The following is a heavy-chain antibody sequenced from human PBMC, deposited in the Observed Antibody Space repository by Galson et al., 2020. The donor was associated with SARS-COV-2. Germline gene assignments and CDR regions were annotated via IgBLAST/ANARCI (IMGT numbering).Heavy chain of an antibody. CDR1: GFTVSSNY. J-gene: IGHJ6*02. Sequence: GGSLRLSCAASGFTVSSNYMSWVRQAPGKGLEWVSVIYSGGSTYYADSVKGRFTISRDNSKNTLYLQMNSLRAEDTAVYYCARDSPPGDYGSGSPYGMDVWGQGTTVTVSS. CDR3: ARDSPPGDYGSGSPYGMDV. D-gene: IGHD3-10*01. CDR2: IYSGGST. V-gene: IGHV3-53*01.